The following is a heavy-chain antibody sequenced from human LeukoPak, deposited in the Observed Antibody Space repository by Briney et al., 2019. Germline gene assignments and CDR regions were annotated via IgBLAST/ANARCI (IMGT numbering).Heavy chain of an antibody. D-gene: IGHD1-26*01. CDR1: GYTFTSYG. Sequence: ASVKVSCKASGYTFTSYGISWVRQAPGQGLEWMGWISAYNGNTNYAQKLQGRVTMTTDTSTSTAYMELRSLRSDDTAVYYCARNEGGLQRELFFDYWGQGTLVTVSS. J-gene: IGHJ4*02. CDR2: ISAYNGNT. CDR3: ARNEGGLQRELFFDY. V-gene: IGHV1-18*01.